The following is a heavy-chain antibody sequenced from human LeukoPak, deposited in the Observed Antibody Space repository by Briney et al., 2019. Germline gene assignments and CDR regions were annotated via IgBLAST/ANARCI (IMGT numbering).Heavy chain of an antibody. D-gene: IGHD3-22*01. J-gene: IGHJ4*02. CDR3: ARDFHYYDSSGLPGY. V-gene: IGHV3-11*04. Sequence: GSLRLSCAASGFTFSDYYMSCSRQAPGQGLEWVSYISTSVTIIYYADSVKGRFTISRDNAKNSLYLQMNSLRAEDTAVYYCARDFHYYDSSGLPGYWGQGTLVTVSS. CDR1: GFTFSDYY. CDR2: ISTSVTII.